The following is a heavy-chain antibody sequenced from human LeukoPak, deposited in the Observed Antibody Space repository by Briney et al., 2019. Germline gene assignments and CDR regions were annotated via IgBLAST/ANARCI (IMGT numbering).Heavy chain of an antibody. CDR2: IHYSGST. D-gene: IGHD3-10*01. J-gene: IGHJ4*02. CDR3: TRGEAYYGSGSFLVW. Sequence: TSETLSLTCSVSDDSIRNNYWSWIRQPPGKGLEWIGYIHYSGSTNYNPSLNSRVTISVDTSKKQGYLKVTSVTAADTAVYYCTRGEAYYGSGSFLVWGGQGTLVTVSS. V-gene: IGHV4-59*01. CDR1: DDSIRNNY.